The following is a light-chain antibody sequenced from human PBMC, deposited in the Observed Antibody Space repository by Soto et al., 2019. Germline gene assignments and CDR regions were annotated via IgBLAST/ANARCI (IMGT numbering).Light chain of an antibody. CDR3: SSYTSSFKLAV. J-gene: IGLJ1*01. V-gene: IGLV2-14*03. CDR1: SSDVGGYNY. Sequence: QSVLTQPASVSGSPVQSITIFCTGTSSDVGGYNYVSWYQQHPGSAPKLTIYDVSSRPSGVSNRFSGSKSGNTASLTISGLQAEDEADYYCSSYTSSFKLAVFGSGTKVTVL. CDR2: DVS.